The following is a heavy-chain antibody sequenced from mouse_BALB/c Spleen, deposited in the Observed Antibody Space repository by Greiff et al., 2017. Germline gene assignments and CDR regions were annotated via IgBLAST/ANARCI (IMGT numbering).Heavy chain of an antibody. V-gene: IGHV1-4*02. J-gene: IGHJ2*01. CDR2: INPSSGYT. CDR3: ARAWRDYCDD. CDR1: GYTFTSYT. Sequence: QVQLKESAAELARPGASVKMSCKASGYTFTSYTMHWVKQRPGQGLEWIGYINPSSGYTEYNQKFKDKTTLTADKSSSTAYMQLSSLTSEDSAVYYCARAWRDYCDDWGEGTTLTV.